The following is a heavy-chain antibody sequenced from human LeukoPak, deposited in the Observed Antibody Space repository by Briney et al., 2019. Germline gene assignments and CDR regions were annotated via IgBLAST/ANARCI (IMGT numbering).Heavy chain of an antibody. J-gene: IGHJ6*03. V-gene: IGHV4-39*01. CDR2: IYHSGST. D-gene: IGHD2-2*01. CDR1: GGSISSSSYY. CDR3: ARSLVVPAHYYYYYYMDV. Sequence: PSETLSLTCTVSGGSISSSSYYWGWIRQPPGKGLEWIGSIYHSGSTYYNPSLNSRVTISVDTSKNQFSPKLRSVTAADTAVYYCARSLVVPAHYYYYYYMDVWGKGTTVTVSS.